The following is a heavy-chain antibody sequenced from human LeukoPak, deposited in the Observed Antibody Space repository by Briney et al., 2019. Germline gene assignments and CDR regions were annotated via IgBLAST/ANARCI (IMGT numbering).Heavy chain of an antibody. Sequence: PGGSLRLSCAASGFTFSSYAMSWVRQAPGKGLEWVSAISGSGGSTYYADSVKGRFTISRDNSKNTLYLQMNSLRAEDTAVYYCAKSMIVVVVAANFDYWGQGTLVTVSS. CDR3: AKSMIVVVVAANFDY. CDR1: GFTFSSYA. V-gene: IGHV3-23*01. J-gene: IGHJ4*02. D-gene: IGHD2-15*01. CDR2: ISGSGGST.